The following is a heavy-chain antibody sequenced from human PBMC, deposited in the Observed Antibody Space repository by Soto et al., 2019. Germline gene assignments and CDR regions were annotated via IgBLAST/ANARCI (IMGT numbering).Heavy chain of an antibody. CDR2: ISSRSSYI. V-gene: IGHV3-21*01. Sequence: EVRMVESGGGLVKPGESLRLSCAASGFTFSDYSMNWVRQAPGEGLEWVSSISSRSSYIYYADSVKGRFTISRDNAKNSRELQMTTMRDEDTAVYYGARGGGTTMAITGWVGPWGQGTLVIVSS. CDR1: GFTFSDYS. CDR3: ARGGGTTMAITGWVGP. D-gene: IGHD5-18*01. J-gene: IGHJ5*02.